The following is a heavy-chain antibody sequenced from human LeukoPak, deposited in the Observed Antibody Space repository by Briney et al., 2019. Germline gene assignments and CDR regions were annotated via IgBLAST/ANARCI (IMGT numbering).Heavy chain of an antibody. V-gene: IGHV3-30-3*01. CDR1: GFTFSSYA. D-gene: IGHD1-26*01. CDR2: ISYDGSNK. Sequence: GGSLRLSCAASGFTFSSYAMHWVRQAPGKGLEWVAVISYDGSNKYYADSVKGRFTISRDNSKNTLYLQMNSLRAEDTAVYYCARERQILRNWFDPWGQGTLVTVSS. CDR3: ARERQILRNWFDP. J-gene: IGHJ5*02.